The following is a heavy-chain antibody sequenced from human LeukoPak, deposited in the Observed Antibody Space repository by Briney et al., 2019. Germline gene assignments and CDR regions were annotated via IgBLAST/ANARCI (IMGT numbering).Heavy chain of an antibody. CDR3: GRGPYCSGGTCYSQYFDY. D-gene: IGHD2-15*01. Sequence: ASVKVSCKASGYTFITYGISWVRQAPGQGLEWMGWLSAYNGDTNYAQKLQGRVTMTTDTSTSTAYMELRSLRSDDTAVYYCGRGPYCSGGTCYSQYFDYWGQGTLVTVSS. CDR1: GYTFITYG. J-gene: IGHJ4*02. V-gene: IGHV1-18*01. CDR2: LSAYNGDT.